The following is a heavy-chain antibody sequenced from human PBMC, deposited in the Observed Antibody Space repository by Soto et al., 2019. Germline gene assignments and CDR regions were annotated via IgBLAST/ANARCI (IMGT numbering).Heavy chain of an antibody. J-gene: IGHJ4*02. CDR2: INPSGGST. Sequence: ASVKVSCKASGYTFTSYYMHWVRQAPGQGLEWMGIINPSGGSTSYAQKFQGRVTMTRDTSTSTVYMELSSLRSEDTAVYYCARAQNVLRYFDWLPYYFDYWGQGTLVTVSS. D-gene: IGHD3-9*01. V-gene: IGHV1-46*01. CDR3: ARAQNVLRYFDWLPYYFDY. CDR1: GYTFTSYY.